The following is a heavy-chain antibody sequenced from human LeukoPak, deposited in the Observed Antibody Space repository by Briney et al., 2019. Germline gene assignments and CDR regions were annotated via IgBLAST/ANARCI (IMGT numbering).Heavy chain of an antibody. D-gene: IGHD3-22*01. CDR2: IYSGGST. V-gene: IGHV3-53*01. J-gene: IGHJ4*02. Sequence: GGSLRLSCAASGFTFSSYGMTWVRQAPGKGLEWVSVIYSGGSTYYADSVKGRFTISRDNSKNTLYLQMNSLRAEDTAVYYCARGTSSGYFQLYFDYWGQGTLVTVSS. CDR1: GFTFSSYG. CDR3: ARGTSSGYFQLYFDY.